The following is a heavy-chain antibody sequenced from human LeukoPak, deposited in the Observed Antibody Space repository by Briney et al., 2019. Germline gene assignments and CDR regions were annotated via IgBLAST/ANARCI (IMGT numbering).Heavy chain of an antibody. CDR3: ARNYYDSSGYSLIDY. D-gene: IGHD3-22*01. Sequence: GGSLRLSCAASGFTFSSYEMNWVRQAPGKGLEWVSYISSSGSTIYYADSVKGRFTISRDSAKNSLYLQMNSLRAEDTAVYYCARNYYDSSGYSLIDYWGQGTLVTVSS. J-gene: IGHJ4*02. CDR2: ISSSGSTI. V-gene: IGHV3-48*03. CDR1: GFTFSSYE.